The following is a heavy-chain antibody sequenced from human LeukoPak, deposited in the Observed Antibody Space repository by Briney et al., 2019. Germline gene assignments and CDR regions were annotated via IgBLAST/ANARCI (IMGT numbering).Heavy chain of an antibody. CDR1: GYTFTGNH. Sequence: ASVKVSCKASGYTFTGNHVHWLRQAPGQGLDWMGWIDPNSGGTKYAQKFQDRVTMTSDTSISTAYMELSGLRSDDTAVYCCAREVGIVSFHLWGRGTLVTVSS. CDR2: IDPNSGGT. J-gene: IGHJ2*01. D-gene: IGHD1-26*01. CDR3: AREVGIVSFHL. V-gene: IGHV1-2*02.